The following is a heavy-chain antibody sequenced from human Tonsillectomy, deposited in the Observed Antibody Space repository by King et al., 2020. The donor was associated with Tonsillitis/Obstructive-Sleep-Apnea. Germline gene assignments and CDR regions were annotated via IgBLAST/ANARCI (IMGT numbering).Heavy chain of an antibody. CDR3: ARASIAAAGYYFDY. CDR2: IYSGGSI. Sequence: VQLVESGGGLIQPGGSLRLSCAASGFTVSSNYMSWVRQAPGKGLEWVSVIYSGGSIYYADSVKGRFTISRDNSKNTLYLQMNSLRAEDTAVYYCARASIAAAGYYFDYWGQGTLVTVSS. CDR1: GFTVSSNY. J-gene: IGHJ4*02. V-gene: IGHV3-53*01. D-gene: IGHD6-13*01.